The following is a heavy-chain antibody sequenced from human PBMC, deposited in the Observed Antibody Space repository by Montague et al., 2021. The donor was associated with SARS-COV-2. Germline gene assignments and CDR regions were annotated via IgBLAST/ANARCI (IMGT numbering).Heavy chain of an antibody. CDR2: IYSGGSST. Sequence: SLRLSCAASGFTFSSYAMSWVRQAPGKGLEWVSVIYSGGSSTYYADSVKGRFTISRDNSKNTLYLQMNSLRAEDTAVYYCAKDVWAAATEQAYYYYGMDVWAQGTTVTVAS. J-gene: IGHJ6*02. V-gene: IGHV3-23*03. CDR1: GFTFSSYA. D-gene: IGHD2-2*01. CDR3: AKDVWAAATEQAYYYYGMDV.